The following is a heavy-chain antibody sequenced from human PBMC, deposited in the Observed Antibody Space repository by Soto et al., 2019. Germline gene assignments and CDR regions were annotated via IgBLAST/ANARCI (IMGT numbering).Heavy chain of an antibody. D-gene: IGHD6-13*01. CDR3: ARIASAGRGWDV. Sequence: EVQLVESGGGMVQPGGSLRLSCAASGFTFSSYWMSWVRQAPVKGQEWVGNIKQDGSEKNYVDFVEGRFTISRDNAENSLYLQMNSLRAEDTAVYYCARIASAGRGWDVWGQGTTVVVSS. CDR1: GFTFSSYW. J-gene: IGHJ6*02. CDR2: IKQDGSEK. V-gene: IGHV3-7*01.